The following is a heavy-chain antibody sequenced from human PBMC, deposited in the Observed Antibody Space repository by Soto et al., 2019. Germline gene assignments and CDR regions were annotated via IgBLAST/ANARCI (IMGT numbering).Heavy chain of an antibody. CDR1: GASVTTFS. D-gene: IGHD7-27*01. CDR3: ARDQSGAADV. Sequence: QVQLQESGPGLVEPSETLSLTCIVSGASVTTFSWNWIRQSAGKGLEWIGRIYTDGGTSYIPSLNSRITLSLDTSKKQLSLNLKFVTAADTAVYFCARDQSGAADVWGQGTMVTVA. V-gene: IGHV4-4*07. J-gene: IGHJ3*01. CDR2: IYTDGGT.